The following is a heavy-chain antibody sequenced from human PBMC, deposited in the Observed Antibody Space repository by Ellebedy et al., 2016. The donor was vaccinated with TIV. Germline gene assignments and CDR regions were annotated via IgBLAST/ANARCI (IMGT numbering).Heavy chain of an antibody. CDR2: INHSGST. CDR1: GGSFSGSY. D-gene: IGHD3-9*01. CDR3: ARGVNYDILTGYYRYFDH. J-gene: IGHJ4*02. Sequence: MPSETLSLTCAVYGGSFSGSYWSWIRQPPGKGLEWIGEINHSGSTNYNPSLKSRVTISVDTSKNQFSLKLSSVTAADTAVYYCARGVNYDILTGYYRYFDHWGQGTLVTVSS. V-gene: IGHV4-34*01.